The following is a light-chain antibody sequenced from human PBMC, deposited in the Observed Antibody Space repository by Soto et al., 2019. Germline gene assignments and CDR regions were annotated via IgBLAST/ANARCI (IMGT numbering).Light chain of an antibody. J-gene: IGLJ2*01. CDR3: CSYAGRDVV. V-gene: IGLV2-23*01. CDR1: SSDVGTYNV. Sequence: QSVLTQPASVSGSPGQSITISCTGTSSDVGTYNVVSWYQQHPGKAPKVMIYEGSKRPSGVSDRFSGSKSGNTASLTISGLQAEDEADYYCCSYAGRDVVFGGGIKLTVL. CDR2: EGS.